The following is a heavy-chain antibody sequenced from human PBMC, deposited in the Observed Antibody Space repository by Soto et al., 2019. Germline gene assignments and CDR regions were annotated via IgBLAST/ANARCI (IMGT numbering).Heavy chain of an antibody. Sequence: WEFLKISGRRAGDSFSGYWITWVRQKPGKGLEWMGRIDPSGSQTYYSPSFRGHVTISVTKSITTVFLQWSSLRASDTAMYYCARQIYDSDTGPNFQYYFDSWGQGTPVTVSS. CDR3: ARQIYDSDTGPNFQYYFDS. J-gene: IGHJ4*02. D-gene: IGHD3-22*01. CDR2: IDPSGSQT. V-gene: IGHV5-10-1*01. CDR1: GDSFSGYW.